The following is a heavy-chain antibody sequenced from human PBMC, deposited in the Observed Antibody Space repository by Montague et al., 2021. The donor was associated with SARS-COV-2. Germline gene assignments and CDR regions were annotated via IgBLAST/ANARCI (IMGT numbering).Heavy chain of an antibody. CDR2: VYYTGTT. V-gene: IGHV4-39*01. J-gene: IGHJ6*04. CDR3: ATHLGAQLPYYYGMDV. D-gene: IGHD3-10*01. CDR1: GGSISSSAHH. Sequence: SETLSLTCSVSGGSISSSAHHWAWIRQAPGKCLEWIGDVYYTGTTNYNPSLESRVTISVDTSKNEFFLKMTSVTAADASLYFCATHLGAQLPYYYGMDVWGTGTTVTVSS.